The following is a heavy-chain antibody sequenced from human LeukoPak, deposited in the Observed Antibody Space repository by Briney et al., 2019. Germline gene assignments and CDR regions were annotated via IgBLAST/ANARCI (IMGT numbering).Heavy chain of an antibody. V-gene: IGHV1-18*01. CDR2: ISAYNGNT. CDR1: GYTFTSYG. CDR3: ARDIVVVPAADYGMDV. Sequence: GASVKVSCKASGYTFTSYGISWVRQAPGQGLEWMGWISAYNGNTNYAQKLQGRLIMTTDTSTSTAYMELRSLRSDDTAVYYCARDIVVVPAADYGMDVWGQGTTVTVSS. J-gene: IGHJ6*02. D-gene: IGHD2-2*01.